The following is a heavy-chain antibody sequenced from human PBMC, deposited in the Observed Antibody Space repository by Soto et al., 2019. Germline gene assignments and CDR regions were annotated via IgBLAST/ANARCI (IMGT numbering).Heavy chain of an antibody. J-gene: IGHJ3*02. V-gene: IGHV1-18*01. CDR2: ISAYNGNT. CDR1: GYTFTSYG. D-gene: IGHD6-19*01. CDR3: ASSGSGWYEFSAFDI. Sequence: EASVKVSCKASGYTFTSYGISWVRQAPGQGLEWMGWISAYNGNTNYAQKLQGRVTMTTDTSTSTVYMELRSLRSDDTAVYYCASSGSGWYEFSAFDIWGQGTMVTVSS.